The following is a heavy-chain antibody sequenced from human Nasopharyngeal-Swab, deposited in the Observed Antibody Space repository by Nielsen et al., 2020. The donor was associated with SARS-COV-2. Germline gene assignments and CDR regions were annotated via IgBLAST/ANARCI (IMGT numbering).Heavy chain of an antibody. V-gene: IGHV3-30*18. Sequence: GESLKISCAASGFTFSSYGMHWVRQAPGKGPEWVAVISYDGSNKYYADSVKGRFTISRDNSKNTLYLQMNSLRAEDTAVYYCAKDDLISSGWYKSAPTGYWGQGTLVTVSS. CDR3: AKDDLISSGWYKSAPTGY. J-gene: IGHJ4*02. D-gene: IGHD6-19*01. CDR1: GFTFSSYG. CDR2: ISYDGSNK.